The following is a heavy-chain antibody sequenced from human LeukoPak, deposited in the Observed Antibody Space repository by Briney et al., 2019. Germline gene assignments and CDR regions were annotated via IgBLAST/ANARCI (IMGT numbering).Heavy chain of an antibody. V-gene: IGHV3-64D*06. CDR1: GFTFSSYA. CDR3: LKDNSGSGDY. CDR2: ITSNGGIT. D-gene: IGHD3-10*01. J-gene: IGHJ4*02. Sequence: GGPLRLSCSASGFTFSSYAMHWVRQAPGKGLEYVSAITSNGGITYYADSVKGRFTISRDNSKDTVYLQMSSLRTGDTAVYYCLKDNSGSGDYWGQGTLVTVSS.